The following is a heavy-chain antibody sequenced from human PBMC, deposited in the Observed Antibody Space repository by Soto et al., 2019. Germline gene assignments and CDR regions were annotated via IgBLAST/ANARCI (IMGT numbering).Heavy chain of an antibody. Sequence: QVQLVESGGGVVQPGRSLRLSCAASGFTFSSYAIHWVRQAPGKGLEWVAVISFDGDIQYYADSVKGRFTISRDNSKNTLYQQMDSLRAADTAVYYCAKVSEGSMITFGGVIAYWGQGTLVTVSS. J-gene: IGHJ4*02. V-gene: IGHV3-30*18. CDR2: ISFDGDIQ. D-gene: IGHD3-16*02. CDR1: GFTFSSYA. CDR3: AKVSEGSMITFGGVIAY.